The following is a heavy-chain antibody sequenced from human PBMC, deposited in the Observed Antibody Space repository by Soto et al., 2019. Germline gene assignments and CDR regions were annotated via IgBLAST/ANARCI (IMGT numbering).Heavy chain of an antibody. CDR1: GYTFTSYD. D-gene: IGHD3-3*01. CDR3: ARVYDFWSENYYYMDV. CDR2: MSPSSGNT. V-gene: IGHV1-8*01. Sequence: GASVKVSCKASGYTFTSYDINWVRQATGQGLEWMGWMSPSSGNTGYAQKFQGRVTMTRNTSISTAYMELSSLRSEDTAVYYCARVYDFWSENYYYMDVWGKGTTVTVSS. J-gene: IGHJ6*03.